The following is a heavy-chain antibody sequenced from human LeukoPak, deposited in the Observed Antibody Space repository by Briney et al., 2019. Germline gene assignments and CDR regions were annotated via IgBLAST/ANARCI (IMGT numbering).Heavy chain of an antibody. V-gene: IGHV4-59*08. D-gene: IGHD1-26*01. CDR3: ARHRGSYYYYYGMDV. CDR2: IYYSGST. CDR1: GGSISSYY. Sequence: SETLSLTCTVSGGSISSYYWSWIRQPPGKGLERIGYIYYSGSTNYNPSLKSRVTISVDTSKNQFSLKLSSVTAADTAVYYCARHRGSYYYYYGMDVWGQGTTVTVSS. J-gene: IGHJ6*02.